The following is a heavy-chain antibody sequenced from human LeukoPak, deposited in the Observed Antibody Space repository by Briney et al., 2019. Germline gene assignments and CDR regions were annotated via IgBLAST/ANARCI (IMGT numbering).Heavy chain of an antibody. J-gene: IGHJ4*02. D-gene: IGHD6-19*01. CDR2: IIPILGIA. Sequence: GASVKVSCKASGGTFSSYAISWVRQAPGQGLEWMGRIIPILGIANYAQKFQGRVTITADKSTSTAYMELSSLRSEDTAVYYCARDSSGRSAFDYWGQGNLVTVSS. CDR1: GGTFSSYA. CDR3: ARDSSGRSAFDY. V-gene: IGHV1-69*04.